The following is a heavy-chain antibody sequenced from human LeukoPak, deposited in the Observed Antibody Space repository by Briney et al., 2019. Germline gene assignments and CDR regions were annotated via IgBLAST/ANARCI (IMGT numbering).Heavy chain of an antibody. CDR3: ARGLYSSSP. CDR2: ISGSGFT. V-gene: IGHV3-23*01. CDR1: GSTFSSYA. J-gene: IGHJ4*02. Sequence: GGSLRLSCAASGSTFSSYAMSWVRQAPGKGLEWVSAISGSGFTYYADSVKGRFTISRDNSKNTLYLQMNSLRAEDTAVYYCARGLYSSSPWGQGTLVTVSS. D-gene: IGHD6-6*01.